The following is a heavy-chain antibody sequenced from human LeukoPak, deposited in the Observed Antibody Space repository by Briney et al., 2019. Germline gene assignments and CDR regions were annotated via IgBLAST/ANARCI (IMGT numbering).Heavy chain of an antibody. CDR3: ARNGGYDILTGYDFDY. Sequence: ASVKVSCKASGYTFTSYGISWVRQAPGQGLEWMGWISAYNGNTNYAQKLQGRVTMTTDTSTSTAYMELRSLRSDDTAVYYCARNGGYDILTGYDFDYWGQGTPVTVSS. D-gene: IGHD3-9*01. CDR1: GYTFTSYG. J-gene: IGHJ4*02. CDR2: ISAYNGNT. V-gene: IGHV1-18*04.